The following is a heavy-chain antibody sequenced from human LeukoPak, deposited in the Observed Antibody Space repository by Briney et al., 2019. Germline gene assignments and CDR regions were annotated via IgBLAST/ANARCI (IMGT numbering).Heavy chain of an antibody. Sequence: SETLSLTCTVSSGSISSGGYYWSWIRQHPGKGLEWIGYIYYSGSTYYNPSLKSRVTISVDTSKNQFSLKLSSVTAADTAVYYCARSEWSITHTFDYWGQGTLVTVSS. V-gene: IGHV4-31*03. J-gene: IGHJ4*02. CDR1: SGSISSGGYY. D-gene: IGHD3-3*01. CDR2: IYYSGST. CDR3: ARSEWSITHTFDY.